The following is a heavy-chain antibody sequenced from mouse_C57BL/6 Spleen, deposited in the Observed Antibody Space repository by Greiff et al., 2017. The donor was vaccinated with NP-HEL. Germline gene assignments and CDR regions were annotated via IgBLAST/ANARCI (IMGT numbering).Heavy chain of an antibody. Sequence: EVKLVESGGGLVQSGRSLRLSCATSGFTFSDFYMEWVRQAPGKGLEWIAASRNKANDYTTEYSASVKGRFIVSRDTSQSILYLQMNALRAEDTAIYYGARDAEDDFFDYWGQGTTLTVSS. CDR1: GFTFSDFY. CDR3: ARDAEDDFFDY. CDR2: SRNKANDYTT. V-gene: IGHV7-1*01. J-gene: IGHJ2*01.